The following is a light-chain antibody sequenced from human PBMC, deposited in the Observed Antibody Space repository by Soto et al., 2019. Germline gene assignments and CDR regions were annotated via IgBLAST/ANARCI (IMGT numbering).Light chain of an antibody. Sequence: EVVLTQSPATLSLSPGERAILSCRASQSVSDYLGWYQQRPGQPPRLLIYDASNRAAGIPARFSGSGSGTDFTLTISSLEPEDFGVYYCQQRTSWPLSLTFGGGTRVEI. J-gene: IGKJ4*01. CDR2: DAS. CDR1: QSVSDY. CDR3: QQRTSWPLSLT. V-gene: IGKV3-11*01.